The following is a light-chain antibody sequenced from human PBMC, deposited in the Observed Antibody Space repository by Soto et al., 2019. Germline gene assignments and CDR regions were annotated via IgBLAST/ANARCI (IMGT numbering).Light chain of an antibody. J-gene: IGKJ1*01. CDR3: HQYNRYPWT. CDR2: EAS. CDR1: ETVNSW. Sequence: DIQMTQSPSTLSASIGDRVTITCRASETVNSWLAWYQQKPGKAPELLIYEASNLQSGVPSRFSGSRSGTEFTLSISDLQPEDFATYYCHQYNRYPWTLGQGTKVDIK. V-gene: IGKV1-5*03.